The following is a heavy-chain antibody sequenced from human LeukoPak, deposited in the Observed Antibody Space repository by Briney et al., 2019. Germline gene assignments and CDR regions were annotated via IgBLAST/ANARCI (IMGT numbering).Heavy chain of an antibody. J-gene: IGHJ4*02. CDR1: GFTFSSYG. Sequence: PGGSLRLSCAASGFTFSSYGMHWVRQAPGKGLEWVAVISYDGSNKYYADSVKGRLTISRDNSKNTLYLQVNSLRAEDTAVYYCAKDGDDIVVVVAATWGQGTLVTVPS. V-gene: IGHV3-30*18. D-gene: IGHD2-15*01. CDR2: ISYDGSNK. CDR3: AKDGDDIVVVVAAT.